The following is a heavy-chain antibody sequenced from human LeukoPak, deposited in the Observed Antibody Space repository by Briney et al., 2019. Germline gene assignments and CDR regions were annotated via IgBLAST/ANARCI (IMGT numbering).Heavy chain of an antibody. CDR2: IYSDGST. Sequence: GGSLRLSCAASGFTVSSNYMSWVRQAPGKGLEWVSVIYSDGSTYYADSVKGRFTISRDNSKNTLYLQMNSLRAEDTAVYYCAKGGPGYNWNLFDYWGQGTLVTVSS. CDR3: AKGGPGYNWNLFDY. J-gene: IGHJ4*02. V-gene: IGHV3-53*01. CDR1: GFTVSSNY. D-gene: IGHD1-20*01.